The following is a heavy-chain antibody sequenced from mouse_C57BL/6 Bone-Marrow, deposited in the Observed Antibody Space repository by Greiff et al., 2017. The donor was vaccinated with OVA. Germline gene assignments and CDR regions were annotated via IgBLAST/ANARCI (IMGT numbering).Heavy chain of an antibody. V-gene: IGHV1-82*01. Sequence: QVQLQQSGPELVKPGASVKISCKASGYAFSSSWMNWVKQRPGQGLEWIGRIYPGDGDTNYNGKFKGKATLTADKSSSTAYMQLSSLTSEDSAVYFCAGGNYWFAYWGQGTLVTVSA. D-gene: IGHD2-1*01. CDR1: GYAFSSSW. CDR2: IYPGDGDT. CDR3: AGGNYWFAY. J-gene: IGHJ3*01.